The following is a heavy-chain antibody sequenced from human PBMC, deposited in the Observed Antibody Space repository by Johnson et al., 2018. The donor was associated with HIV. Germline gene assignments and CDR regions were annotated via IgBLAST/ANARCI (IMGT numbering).Heavy chain of an antibody. CDR2: IGTAGDT. V-gene: IGHV3-13*01. CDR1: GFTFSSYW. Sequence: VLLVESGGGLVQPGGSLRLSCAASGFTFSSYWMSWVRQATGKGLEWVSAIGTAGDTYYPGSVKGRFTISRENAKNSLYLQMNSLRAGDTAVYYCAREAYYYDSSGYLKQAFDIWGQGTMVTVSS. CDR3: AREAYYYDSSGYLKQAFDI. J-gene: IGHJ3*02. D-gene: IGHD3-22*01.